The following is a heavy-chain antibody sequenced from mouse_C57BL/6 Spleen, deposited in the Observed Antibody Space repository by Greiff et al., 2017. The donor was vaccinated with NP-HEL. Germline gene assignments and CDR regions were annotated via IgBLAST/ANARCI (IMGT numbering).Heavy chain of an antibody. CDR1: GFTFSDYY. V-gene: IGHV5-16*01. CDR2: INYDGSST. CDR3: ARDVNFDV. J-gene: IGHJ1*03. Sequence: EVKLVESEGGLVQPGSSMKLSCTASGFTFSDYYMAWVRQVPEKGLEWVANINYDGSSTYYLDSLKSRFIISRDNAKNILYLQMSSLKSEDTATYYCARDVNFDVWGTGTTVTVSS.